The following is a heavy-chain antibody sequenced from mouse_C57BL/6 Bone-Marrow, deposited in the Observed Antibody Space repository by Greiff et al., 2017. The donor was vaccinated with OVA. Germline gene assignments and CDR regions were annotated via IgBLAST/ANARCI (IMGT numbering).Heavy chain of an antibody. CDR2: IYPGSGNT. Sequence: VKLQESGAELVRPGASVKLSCKASGYTFSDYYINWVKQRPGQGLEWIARIYPGSGNTYYNEKFKGKATLTAEKSSSTAYMQLSSLTSEDSAVYFCARSNGYDDFDYWGQGTTLTVSS. J-gene: IGHJ2*01. CDR1: GYTFSDYY. CDR3: ARSNGYDDFDY. D-gene: IGHD2-2*01. V-gene: IGHV1-76*01.